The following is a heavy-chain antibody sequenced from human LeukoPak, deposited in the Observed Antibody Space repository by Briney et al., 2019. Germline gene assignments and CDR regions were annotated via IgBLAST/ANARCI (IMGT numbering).Heavy chain of an antibody. CDR2: INPSGGST. CDR3: ARDLSTIFGVVTGVDY. V-gene: IGHV1-46*01. J-gene: IGHJ4*02. CDR1: GYTLTELS. Sequence: ASVKVSCKVSGYTLTELSMHWVRQAPGQGLEWMGIINPSGGSTSYAQKFQGRVTMTRDMSTSTVYMELSSLRSEDTAVYYCARDLSTIFGVVTGVDYWGQGTLVTVSS. D-gene: IGHD3-3*01.